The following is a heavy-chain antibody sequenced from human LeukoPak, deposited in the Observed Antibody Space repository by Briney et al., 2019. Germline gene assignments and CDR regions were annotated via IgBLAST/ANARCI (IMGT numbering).Heavy chain of an antibody. V-gene: IGHV4-59*08. CDR1: GGSISSYY. D-gene: IGHD2-15*01. Sequence: SETLSLTCTVSGGSISSYYWSWIRQPPGKGLEWIGYIYYSGSTNYNPSLKSRVTISVDTSKNQFSLKLSSVTAADTAVYYCARGRYCSGGSCYPKIYGMDVWGQGTTVTVSS. J-gene: IGHJ6*02. CDR2: IYYSGST. CDR3: ARGRYCSGGSCYPKIYGMDV.